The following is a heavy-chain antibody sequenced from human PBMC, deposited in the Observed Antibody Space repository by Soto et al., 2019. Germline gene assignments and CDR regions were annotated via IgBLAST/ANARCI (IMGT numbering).Heavy chain of an antibody. Sequence: PGGSMRLSCSASAFTFSSYAMSWVRQAPGKGLAWVAAMSGSGGSTYYADSVKGRFTISRDNSKNTLYLQMNSLRAEDTAVYYCAKGNQYSSSSRAFDYWGQGSLVTVSS. CDR1: AFTFSSYA. D-gene: IGHD6-6*01. CDR2: MSGSGGST. CDR3: AKGNQYSSSSRAFDY. V-gene: IGHV3-23*01. J-gene: IGHJ4*02.